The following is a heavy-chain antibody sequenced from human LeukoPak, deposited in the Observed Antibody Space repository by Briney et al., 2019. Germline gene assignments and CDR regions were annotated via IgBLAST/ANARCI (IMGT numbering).Heavy chain of an antibody. Sequence: ASVKVSCKASGYTFTGYYMHWVRQAPGQGLEWMGWINPNSGGTNYAQKFQGRVTMTRDTSISTAYMELSRLRSDDTAVYYCARGYFDSSGYYQLDYWAQGTLVTVSS. D-gene: IGHD3-22*01. CDR2: INPNSGGT. V-gene: IGHV1-2*02. CDR1: GYTFTGYY. CDR3: ARGYFDSSGYYQLDY. J-gene: IGHJ4*02.